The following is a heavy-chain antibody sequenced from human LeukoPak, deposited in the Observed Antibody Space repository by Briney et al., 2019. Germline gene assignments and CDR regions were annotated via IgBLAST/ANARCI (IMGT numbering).Heavy chain of an antibody. D-gene: IGHD2-21*01. V-gene: IGHV4-59*01. CDR1: GGSNSSYY. CDR2: IYYSGST. CDR3: ARFEQVVPPV. Sequence: SETLSLTCTVSGGSNSSYYWSWIRQPPGKGLEWIGYIYYSGSTNYNPSLKSRVTISVDTSKNQFSLKLSSVTAADTAVYYCARFEQVVPPVWGQGTLVTVSS. J-gene: IGHJ4*02.